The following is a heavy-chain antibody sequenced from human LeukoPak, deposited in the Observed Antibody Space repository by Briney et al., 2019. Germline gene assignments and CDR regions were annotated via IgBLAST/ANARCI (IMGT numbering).Heavy chain of an antibody. CDR3: ATPFGDSPGYGMDV. Sequence: PGGSLRLSCAASGFTFSSYGMHWVRQAPGKGLKWVAVIWYDGSNKYYADSVKGRFTISRDNSKNTLYLQMNSLRAEDTAVYYCATPFGDSPGYGMDVWGKGTTVTVSS. V-gene: IGHV3-33*01. CDR1: GFTFSSYG. J-gene: IGHJ6*04. D-gene: IGHD2-21*02. CDR2: IWYDGSNK.